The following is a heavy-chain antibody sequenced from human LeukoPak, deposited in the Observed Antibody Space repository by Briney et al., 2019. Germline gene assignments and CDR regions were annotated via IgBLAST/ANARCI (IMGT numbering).Heavy chain of an antibody. CDR3: AMNLLRWFDS. V-gene: IGHV3-7*01. J-gene: IGHJ5*01. CDR1: GFTFSSYW. D-gene: IGHD3-9*01. Sequence: GGSLRLSCAASGFTFSSYWMSWVRQAPGKGLEWVANIKQDGSEKYYAYSVKGLFTISRDNAKNSLYLKMKSLRAEDTAVYYCAMNLLRWFDSWGQGTLVTVSS. CDR2: IKQDGSEK.